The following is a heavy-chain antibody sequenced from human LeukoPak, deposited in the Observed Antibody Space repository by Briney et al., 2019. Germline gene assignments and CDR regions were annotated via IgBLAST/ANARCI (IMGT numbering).Heavy chain of an antibody. CDR1: GFTFSLYN. D-gene: IGHD5-24*01. CDR2: ISSTSSYI. Sequence: GGSLRLSCAASGFTFSLYNMNWVRQAPGKGLEWVSSISSTSSYISYADSTKGRFTISRDNAKNSLYLQMNTLRAEDAAVYYCAREGDGYKGVYAFDIWGRGTLVTVSS. J-gene: IGHJ3*02. CDR3: AREGDGYKGVYAFDI. V-gene: IGHV3-21*01.